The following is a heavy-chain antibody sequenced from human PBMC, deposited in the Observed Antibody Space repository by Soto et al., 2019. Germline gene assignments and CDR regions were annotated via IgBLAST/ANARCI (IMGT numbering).Heavy chain of an antibody. CDR2: ISYDGDNR. D-gene: IGHD3-9*01. CDR3: ARGGADFDWFYHFDY. V-gene: IGHV3-30-3*01. Sequence: GGSLRLSCAASGFTFSSYAMHWVRQAPGKGLEWMAVISYDGDNRYYAGSVKGRFTISRDTSKVYLQMNSLRTEDTAVYYCARGGADFDWFYHFDYWGQGSLVTVSS. J-gene: IGHJ4*02. CDR1: GFTFSSYA.